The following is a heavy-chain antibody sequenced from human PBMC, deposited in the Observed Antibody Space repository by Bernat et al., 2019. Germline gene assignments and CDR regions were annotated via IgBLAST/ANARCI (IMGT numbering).Heavy chain of an antibody. CDR2: ISYDGSNK. CDR3: AKEMGGGGYDPADLVDY. CDR1: GFTFSSYG. V-gene: IGHV3-30*18. D-gene: IGHD5-12*01. Sequence: QVQLVESGGGVVQPGRSLRLSCAVSGFTFSSYGMHWVRQAPGKGLEWVAVISYDGSNKYYADSVKGRFTISRDNSKNTLYLQMNSLRAEDTAVYYCAKEMGGGGYDPADLVDYWGQGTLVTVSS. J-gene: IGHJ4*02.